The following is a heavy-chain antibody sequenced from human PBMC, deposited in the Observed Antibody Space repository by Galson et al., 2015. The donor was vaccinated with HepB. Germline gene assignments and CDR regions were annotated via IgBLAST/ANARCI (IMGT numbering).Heavy chain of an antibody. CDR1: GYTFSSYG. Sequence: SVKVSCKAFGYTFSSYGFSWVRQAPGQGLEWMGWISVNSDNTKYAERFQGRVTMATDKSTSTAYMELGSLRPDDTAMYFCARLNSGWFGVDYWGQGTLVTVSS. CDR2: ISVNSDNT. V-gene: IGHV1-18*01. D-gene: IGHD6-19*01. CDR3: ARLNSGWFGVDY. J-gene: IGHJ4*02.